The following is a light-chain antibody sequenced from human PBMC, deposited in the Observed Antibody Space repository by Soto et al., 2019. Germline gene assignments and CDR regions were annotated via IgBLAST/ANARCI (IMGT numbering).Light chain of an antibody. Sequence: IVLTQSPGTLSLSPGERATLSCRASQSVSSSYLAWYQQKPGQAPSLLIYGASTRASGVPARFSGSGSGTDFILTISSLQSEDSAVYYCQQHTDWPPITFGQGTRLEIK. CDR3: QQHTDWPPIT. CDR2: GAS. J-gene: IGKJ5*01. CDR1: QSVSSSY. V-gene: IGKV3-15*01.